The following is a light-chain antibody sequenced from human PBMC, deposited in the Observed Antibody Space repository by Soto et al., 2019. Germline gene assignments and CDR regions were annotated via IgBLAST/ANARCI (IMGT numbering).Light chain of an antibody. V-gene: IGLV2-8*01. Sequence: QSALTQPPSASGSPGQSVTISCTGTSSDVGGYNYVSWYQQHPGQAPKIMIYEVTKRPSGVPDRFSGPKSGNTASLTVSGLQAEDEADYYCSSFGGSNNYVFGTGTKLTVL. CDR3: SSFGGSNNYV. J-gene: IGLJ1*01. CDR2: EVT. CDR1: SSDVGGYNY.